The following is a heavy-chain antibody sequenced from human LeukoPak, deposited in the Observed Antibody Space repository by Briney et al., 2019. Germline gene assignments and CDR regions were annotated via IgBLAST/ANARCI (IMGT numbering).Heavy chain of an antibody. V-gene: IGHV3-64*01. CDR1: GLTFSSYA. D-gene: IGHD3-16*01. J-gene: IGHJ3*02. CDR2: ISSNGGST. Sequence: GGSLRLSCAASGLTFSSYAMHWVRQAPAQGLEYVSAISSNGGSTYYANSVKGRFTISRDNSKNTLYLQMGSLRAEDMAVYYCARGPADDVRFAFDIWGQGTMVTVSS. CDR3: ARGPADDVRFAFDI.